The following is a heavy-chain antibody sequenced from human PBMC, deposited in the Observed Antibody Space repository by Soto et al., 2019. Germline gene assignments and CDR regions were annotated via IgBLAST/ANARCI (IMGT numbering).Heavy chain of an antibody. J-gene: IGHJ6*02. CDR3: ARDEAQDYYSGMDV. CDR1: GASISSNNW. CDR2: IYHSGST. V-gene: IGHV4-4*02. Sequence: QVQLQESGPGLVKPSETLSLTCAVSGASISSNNWWSWVRQPPGKGLEWIGEIYHSGSTNYNPSLKGRVTISVDKSKNQFSLKLSSVTAADTAVYYCARDEAQDYYSGMDVWGQGTTVTVSS.